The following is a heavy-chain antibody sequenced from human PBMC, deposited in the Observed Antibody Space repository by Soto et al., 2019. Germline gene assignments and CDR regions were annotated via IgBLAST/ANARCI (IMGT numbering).Heavy chain of an antibody. Sequence: EVQLVESGGGLVQPGGSLRLSCAASGFTVSSNYMSWVRQAPGKGLEWVSVIYSGGSTYYADSVKGRFTISRDNSQNTLYLQMNSLRAEDTAVYYCARLERSGGHYYYYNYMDVWGKGTTVTVSS. J-gene: IGHJ6*03. V-gene: IGHV3-66*04. CDR2: IYSGGST. D-gene: IGHD3-10*01. CDR3: ARLERSGGHYYYYNYMDV. CDR1: GFTVSSNY.